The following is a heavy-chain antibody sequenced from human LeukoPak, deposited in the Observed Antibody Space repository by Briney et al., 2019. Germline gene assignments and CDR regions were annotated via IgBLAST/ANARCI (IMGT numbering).Heavy chain of an antibody. CDR2: INARNGNT. CDR1: GYTFTSYA. CDR3: ARDRYYGSGIFGLFDY. D-gene: IGHD3-10*01. J-gene: IGHJ4*02. Sequence: ASVKFFCNASGYTFTSYAIHWVRQAPGQRLEWTGWINARNGNTKYSQKFQGRVTITRDTSARTAYMELSSLRSEDTAVYYCARDRYYGSGIFGLFDYWGQGTLVTVSS. V-gene: IGHV1-3*01.